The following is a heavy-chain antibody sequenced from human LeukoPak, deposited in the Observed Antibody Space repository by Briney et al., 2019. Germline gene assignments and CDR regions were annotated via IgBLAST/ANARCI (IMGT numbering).Heavy chain of an antibody. CDR2: INHSGST. Sequence: SETLSLTCAVYGGSFSGYYWSWIRQPPGKGLEWIGEINHSGSTNYNPSLKSRVTMSVDTSKNQFSLKLSSVTAADTAVYYCARVPYSSGWYVYYYYYYMDVWGKGTTVTVSS. V-gene: IGHV4-34*01. CDR1: GGSFSGYY. CDR3: ARVPYSSGWYVYYYYYYMDV. J-gene: IGHJ6*03. D-gene: IGHD6-19*01.